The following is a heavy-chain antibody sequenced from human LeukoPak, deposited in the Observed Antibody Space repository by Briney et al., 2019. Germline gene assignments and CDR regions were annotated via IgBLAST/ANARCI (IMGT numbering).Heavy chain of an antibody. Sequence: GGSLRLSCAASGFTFSSYWMSWVRQAPGKGLEWVANIKQDGSEKYYVDSVKGRFTISRDNAKNSLYLQMNSLRAEDTAVYYCARGDFYSGSYHQYWGQGTLVTVSS. CDR2: IKQDGSEK. J-gene: IGHJ4*02. CDR1: GFTFSSYW. CDR3: ARGDFYSGSYHQY. V-gene: IGHV3-7*01. D-gene: IGHD1-26*01.